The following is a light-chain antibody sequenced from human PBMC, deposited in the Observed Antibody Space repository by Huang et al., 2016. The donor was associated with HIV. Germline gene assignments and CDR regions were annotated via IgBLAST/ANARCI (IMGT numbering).Light chain of an antibody. CDR3: QQYYSTPLT. CDR1: QSVLYSSNNKTY. CDR2: WAS. Sequence: DIVMTQSPDSLAVSLGVRATINCKSSQSVLYSSNNKTYVAWYQQKPGQPPKLLIYWASTRESGVPDRFSGSGSGTDFTLTISSLQAEDVAVYYCQQYYSTPLTFGPGTKVDIK. V-gene: IGKV4-1*01. J-gene: IGKJ3*01.